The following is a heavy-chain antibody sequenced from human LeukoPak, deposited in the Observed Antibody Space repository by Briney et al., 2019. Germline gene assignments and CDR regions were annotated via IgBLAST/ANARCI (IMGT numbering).Heavy chain of an antibody. Sequence: TGGSLRLSCAASGFTFSSYWMSWVRQAPGKGLEWVGHMYYRGNTFYNPSLKSRVTISVDTSKDQFSLKLRSVTAADTAVYYCARLYGNYQNYFDYWGQGTLVTVSS. CDR3: ARLYGNYQNYFDY. CDR2: MYYRGNT. D-gene: IGHD1-7*01. J-gene: IGHJ4*02. CDR1: GFTFSSYW. V-gene: IGHV4-4*02.